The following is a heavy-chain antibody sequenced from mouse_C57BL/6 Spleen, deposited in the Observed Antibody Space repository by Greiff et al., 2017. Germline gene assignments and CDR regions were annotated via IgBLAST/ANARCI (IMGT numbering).Heavy chain of an antibody. J-gene: IGHJ3*01. V-gene: IGHV5-6*02. CDR1: GFTFSSYG. Sequence: DVMLVESGGDLVKPGGSLKLSCAASGFTFSSYGMSWVRQTPDKRLVWVATISSGGSYTYYPDSVKGRFTISSDNAKNTLYLQLSRLKSADTAMXYCARPGSTMVTRAWFAYWGQGTLVTVSA. CDR2: ISSGGSYT. D-gene: IGHD2-2*01. CDR3: ARPGSTMVTRAWFAY.